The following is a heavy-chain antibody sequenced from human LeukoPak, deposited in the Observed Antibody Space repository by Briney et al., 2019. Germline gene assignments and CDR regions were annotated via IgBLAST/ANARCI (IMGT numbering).Heavy chain of an antibody. J-gene: IGHJ3*02. CDR2: IRYDGSRK. V-gene: IGHV3-30*02. CDR1: GFTFSTYG. Sequence: GGSLRLSCAASGFTFSTYGMHWVRQAPGKGLEWVAFIRYDGSRKYYADSVKGRFTISRDNSKNTLYLQMNSLRAEDTAVYYCARRSAAKDAFDIWGQGTMVTVSS. D-gene: IGHD6-25*01. CDR3: ARRSAAKDAFDI.